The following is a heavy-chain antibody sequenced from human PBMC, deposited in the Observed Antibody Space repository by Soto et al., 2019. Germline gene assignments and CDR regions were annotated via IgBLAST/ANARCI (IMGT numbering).Heavy chain of an antibody. V-gene: IGHV4-31*11. Sequence: SETLSRTCAVSGGSIDSGGYYWSWIRQHPGKGLERVGHAYYSGTTYYSPSLKIRIGILLEASKIELSLKLCFMAAAVSCIYYCARGSTFPFHSWGHGTLVTVSS. J-gene: IGHJ5*01. D-gene: IGHD3-16*01. CDR2: AYYSGTT. CDR1: GGSIDSGGYY. CDR3: ARGSTFPFHS.